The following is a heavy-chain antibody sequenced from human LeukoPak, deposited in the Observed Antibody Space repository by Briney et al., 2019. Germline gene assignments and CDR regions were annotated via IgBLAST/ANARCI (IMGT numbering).Heavy chain of an antibody. D-gene: IGHD6-13*01. CDR2: IIPILGIA. Sequence: SVKVSCKASGGTFSSYAISWVRQAPGQGLEWMGRIIPILGIANYAQKFQGRVTITADKSTSTAYMELSSLRSDDTAVYYCARDSSSWYSFDPWGQGTLVTVSS. J-gene: IGHJ5*02. CDR3: ARDSSSWYSFDP. CDR1: GGTFSSYA. V-gene: IGHV1-69*04.